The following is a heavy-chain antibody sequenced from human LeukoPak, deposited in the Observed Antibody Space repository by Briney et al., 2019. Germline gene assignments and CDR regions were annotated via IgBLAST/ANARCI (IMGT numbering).Heavy chain of an antibody. CDR3: ARGTQFYYYYSYMDV. CDR1: GGSFSGYY. J-gene: IGHJ6*03. Sequence: PSQTLSLTCAVYGGSFSGYYWTWIRQSPGKGLEWIREINHGVGTNYNPSLKSRVTIAEDTSKNQFSLKLTSVTAADTAVYYCARGTQFYYYYSYMDVWGKGTTVTVSS. CDR2: INHGVGT. V-gene: IGHV4-34*01.